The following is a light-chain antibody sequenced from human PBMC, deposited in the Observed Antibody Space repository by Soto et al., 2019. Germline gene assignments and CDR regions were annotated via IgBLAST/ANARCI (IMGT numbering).Light chain of an antibody. CDR2: DAS. V-gene: IGKV3-20*01. CDR1: QSVGRNY. Sequence: PGESATLSCRASQSVGRNYLAWFQHKPGQAHRLVIYDASNRATGVPDRFSGSGSGTDFTLTVTRLEPEDFAVYYCQQYAESPLTFGGGTKVDIK. J-gene: IGKJ4*01. CDR3: QQYAESPLT.